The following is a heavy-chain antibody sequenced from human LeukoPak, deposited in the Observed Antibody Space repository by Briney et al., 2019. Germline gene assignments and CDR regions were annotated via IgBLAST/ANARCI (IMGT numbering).Heavy chain of an antibody. V-gene: IGHV3-30*09. CDR3: AREGTTHTFDY. Sequence: GGSLRLSCAASGFTFSSYAMHWVRQAPGKGLEWVAVISYDGSNKYYADSVKGRFAISRDNSKNTLYLQMNSLRAEDTAVYYCAREGTTHTFDYWGQGTLVTVSS. D-gene: IGHD1-7*01. CDR2: ISYDGSNK. J-gene: IGHJ4*02. CDR1: GFTFSSYA.